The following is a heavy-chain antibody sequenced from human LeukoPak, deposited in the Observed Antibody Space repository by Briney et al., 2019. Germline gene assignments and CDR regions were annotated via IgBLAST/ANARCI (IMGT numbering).Heavy chain of an antibody. D-gene: IGHD6-19*01. CDR2: VSGSGGSA. V-gene: IGHV3-23*01. Sequence: PGGSLRLSCEASGFSFGGFAMAWDRQAPGKGLEWVSTVSGSGGSAFYAGPVEGRFAISRDNAKKMVYLEMNRLRDEDTALYFCAKYSRGYGSAYIDYWGQGALVTVSS. CDR1: GFSFGGFA. J-gene: IGHJ4*02. CDR3: AKYSRGYGSAYIDY.